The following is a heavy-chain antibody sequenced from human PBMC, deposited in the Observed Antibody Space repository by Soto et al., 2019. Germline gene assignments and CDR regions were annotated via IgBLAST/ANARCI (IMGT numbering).Heavy chain of an antibody. D-gene: IGHD4-17*01. V-gene: IGHV3-7*01. J-gene: IGHJ5*02. Sequence: EVQLLESGGGLVQPGESLRLSCEASGFTFSTYWMNWIRQTPEKGLEWLANINPDGKNTYYPDSLEGRFTVSRDNAKNSLFLQIDSLRVEDTAVYYCARDPGRGGDYDHWGQGTLVTVSS. CDR2: INPDGKNT. CDR3: ARDPGRGGDYDH. CDR1: GFTFSTYW.